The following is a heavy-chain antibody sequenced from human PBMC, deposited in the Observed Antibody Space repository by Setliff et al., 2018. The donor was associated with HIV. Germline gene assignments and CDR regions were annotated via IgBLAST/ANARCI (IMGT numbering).Heavy chain of an antibody. Sequence: GESLTISCKGSGYSFTSYWIGWVRQMPGKGLEWMGIIYPGDSDTRYSPSFQGQVTISADRSISTAYLQWSSLKASDTAMYYCARQIAEWLDGMDVWGQGTTVTVSS. CDR1: GYSFTSYW. J-gene: IGHJ6*02. V-gene: IGHV5-51*01. D-gene: IGHD6-19*01. CDR3: ARQIAEWLDGMDV. CDR2: IYPGDSDT.